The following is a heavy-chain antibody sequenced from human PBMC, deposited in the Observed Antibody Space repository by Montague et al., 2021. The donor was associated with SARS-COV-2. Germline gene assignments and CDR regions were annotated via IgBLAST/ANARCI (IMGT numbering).Heavy chain of an antibody. CDR1: GFTFRDCW. V-gene: IGHV3-74*01. J-gene: IGHJ4*02. D-gene: IGHD1-1*01. CDR3: ARGGPGTGMDY. CDR2: IETDGSAT. Sequence: SLRLSCAASGFTFRDCWMHWVRQAPGKGLVWVSRIETDGSATTYADSVKGRFTISRDNAKNTLYLQMDSLGAEDTAVYYCARGGPGTGMDYWGQGSLVTVSS.